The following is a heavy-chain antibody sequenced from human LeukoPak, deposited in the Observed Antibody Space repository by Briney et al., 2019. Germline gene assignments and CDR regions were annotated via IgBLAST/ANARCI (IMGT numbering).Heavy chain of an antibody. J-gene: IGHJ4*02. D-gene: IGHD6-19*01. CDR2: VRYDESTK. CDR1: GFTFSNYG. Sequence: GGSLRLSCAASGFTFSNYGMHWVRQAPGKGLEWVAFVRYDESTKFYADSVKGRFTISRDNSKNTLYLQMNILRAEDTAVYYCAKVTSGNSGWRFDYWGQGTLVTVSS. CDR3: AKVTSGNSGWRFDY. V-gene: IGHV3-30*02.